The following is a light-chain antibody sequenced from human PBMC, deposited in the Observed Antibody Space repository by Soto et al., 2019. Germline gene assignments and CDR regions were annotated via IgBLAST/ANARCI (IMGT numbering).Light chain of an antibody. V-gene: IGLV2-14*01. Sequence: QSVLTQPASVSGSPGQSITISCTGTSSDVGGYNYVSWYQQHPGKAPKLMIYDVSNRPSGVSNRFSGSESGNTASLTISGLQAEDEADYYCSSYTSSPYVFGTGTKVTVL. J-gene: IGLJ1*01. CDR1: SSDVGGYNY. CDR3: SSYTSSPYV. CDR2: DVS.